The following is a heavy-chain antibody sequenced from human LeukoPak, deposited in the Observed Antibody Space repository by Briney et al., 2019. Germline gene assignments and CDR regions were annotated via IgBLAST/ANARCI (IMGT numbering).Heavy chain of an antibody. Sequence: PGGSLRLSCAASGFTFSSYWMSWVRQAPGKGLEWVANIKQDGSEKYYMDSVKGRFTISRDNAKNSLYLQMNSLRAEDTAVYYCARDRRLRYFDWAQYCMDVWGQGTTVTVSS. J-gene: IGHJ6*03. CDR1: GFTFSSYW. D-gene: IGHD3-9*01. CDR3: ARDRRLRYFDWAQYCMDV. CDR2: IKQDGSEK. V-gene: IGHV3-7*01.